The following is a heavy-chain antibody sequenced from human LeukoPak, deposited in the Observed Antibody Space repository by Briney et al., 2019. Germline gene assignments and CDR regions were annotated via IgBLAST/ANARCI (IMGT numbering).Heavy chain of an antibody. CDR1: GFTVSSNY. D-gene: IGHD6-19*01. CDR3: ARGGFASRGWNFDY. V-gene: IGHV3-66*01. Sequence: PGGSLRLSCAASGFTVSSNYMSWVRQAPGKGLEWVSVIYSGGGTYYADSVKGRFTISRDNSKNTLYLQMNSLRAEDTAVYYCARGGFASRGWNFDYWGQGTLVTVSS. CDR2: IYSGGGT. J-gene: IGHJ4*02.